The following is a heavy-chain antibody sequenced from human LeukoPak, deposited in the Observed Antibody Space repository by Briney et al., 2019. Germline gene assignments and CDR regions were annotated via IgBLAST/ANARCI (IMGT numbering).Heavy chain of an antibody. Sequence: ASVKVSCKASGYTFTSYGISWVRQAPGQGLEWVGWISAYNGNTNYAQKLQGRVTMTTDTSTSTAYMELRSLRSDDTAVYYCARDPVPMVYAIPWYFQHWGQGTLVTVSS. CDR1: GYTFTSYG. J-gene: IGHJ1*01. CDR2: ISAYNGNT. CDR3: ARDPVPMVYAIPWYFQH. V-gene: IGHV1-18*01. D-gene: IGHD2-8*01.